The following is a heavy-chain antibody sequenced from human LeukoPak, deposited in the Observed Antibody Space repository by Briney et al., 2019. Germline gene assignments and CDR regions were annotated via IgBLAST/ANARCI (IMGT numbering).Heavy chain of an antibody. CDR3: ARGTGYFETGMVKYKYYGMDV. V-gene: IGHV1-46*01. CDR1: GYTFTSYY. CDR2: INPNGGST. J-gene: IGHJ6*02. Sequence: ASVKVSCKASGYTFTSYYIHWVRQAPGQGLEWMGMINPNGGSTSYGQTFQGRVTMNRDTSTNIFYMELSSQRSEDTAVYYCARGTGYFETGMVKYKYYGMDVWGQGTTVTVSS. D-gene: IGHD5-18*01.